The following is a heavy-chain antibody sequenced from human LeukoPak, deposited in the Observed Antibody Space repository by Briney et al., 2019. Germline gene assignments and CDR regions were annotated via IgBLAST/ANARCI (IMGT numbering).Heavy chain of an antibody. D-gene: IGHD3-10*01. CDR1: GLTVTNAW. V-gene: IGHV3-15*07. CDR2: IASKTDGGAT. Sequence: PRGSLRLSCSASGLTVTNAWMNWVRQAPGEGLDWVGRIASKTDGGATDYAAPVKGRFTISRDDSKNTLNLQMNSLKTEDTAVYYCTTGIRGDWGQRTLVTVSS. J-gene: IGHJ4*02. CDR3: TTGIRGD.